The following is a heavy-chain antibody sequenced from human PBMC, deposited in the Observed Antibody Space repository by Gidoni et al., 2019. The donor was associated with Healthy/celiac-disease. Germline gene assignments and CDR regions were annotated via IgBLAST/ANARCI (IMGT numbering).Heavy chain of an antibody. Sequence: EVQLLESGGGLVQPGGSLRLSCAASGFHFSSYAMSWVRQAPGKGLEWGSASSGSGGSTYYADSVKGRFTISRDNSKNTLYLQMNSLRAEDTAVYYCAKGDFWSGYYGVGYWGQGTLVTVSS. V-gene: IGHV3-23*01. CDR3: AKGDFWSGYYGVGY. CDR1: GFHFSSYA. D-gene: IGHD3-3*01. J-gene: IGHJ4*02. CDR2: SSGSGGST.